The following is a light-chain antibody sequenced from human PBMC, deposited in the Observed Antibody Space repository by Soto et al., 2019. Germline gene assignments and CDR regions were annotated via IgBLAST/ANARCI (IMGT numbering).Light chain of an antibody. J-gene: IGKJ1*01. V-gene: IGKV3-20*01. CDR3: QQYGDSPRS. Sequence: EIVMTLSPATLSVSPGERATLSCRASQSVSSNLAWYQQKPGQAPRLLIYGASSRATGIPDRFSVSGSGTDFTLTISRLEPGDFAVYYCQQYGDSPRSFGQGTKVDIK. CDR2: GAS. CDR1: QSVSSN.